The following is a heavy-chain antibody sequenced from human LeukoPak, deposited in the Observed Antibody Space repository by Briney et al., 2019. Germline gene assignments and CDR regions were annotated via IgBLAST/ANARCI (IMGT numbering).Heavy chain of an antibody. CDR1: GFTFSDYY. Sequence: PGGSLRLSCAASGFTFSDYYMSWIRQAPGKGLEWVSYISSSSSTIYYADSVKGRFTISRDNAKNSLYLQMNSLRAEDTAVYYCARDIVAYCGGDCYSAFDIWGQGTMVTVSS. V-gene: IGHV3-11*04. CDR2: ISSSSSTI. J-gene: IGHJ3*02. D-gene: IGHD2-21*02. CDR3: ARDIVAYCGGDCYSAFDI.